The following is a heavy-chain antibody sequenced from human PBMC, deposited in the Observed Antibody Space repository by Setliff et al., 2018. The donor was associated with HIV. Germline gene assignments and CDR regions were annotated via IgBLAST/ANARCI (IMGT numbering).Heavy chain of an antibody. CDR1: GFTFSSYW. Sequence: PGGSLRLSCAASGFTFSSYWMSWVRQAPGKGLEWVANIKQDGSEKYYVDSVKGRFTISRDNAKNTLYLQLNSLRAEDTAVYYCAKDREWGSSWSFYFDYWGQGTLVTVSS. J-gene: IGHJ4*02. CDR3: AKDREWGSSWSFYFDY. D-gene: IGHD6-13*01. CDR2: IKQDGSEK. V-gene: IGHV3-7*03.